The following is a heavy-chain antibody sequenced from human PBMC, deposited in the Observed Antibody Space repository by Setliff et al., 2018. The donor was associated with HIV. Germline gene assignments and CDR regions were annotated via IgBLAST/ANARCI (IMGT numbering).Heavy chain of an antibody. D-gene: IGHD3-3*01. J-gene: IGHJ6*03. CDR1: GGSIINDNYY. CDR3: ARHGTFGVVSPGDSYYSYMDV. V-gene: IGHV4-39*01. Sequence: SETLSLTCTVSGGSIINDNYYWGWIRQPPGKGLEWIGSTSYSGNTYYNPSLQSRASMSVDTSKNQFSLRLNSVTAADTALYVCARHGTFGVVSPGDSYYSYMDVWGKGTTVTAP. CDR2: TSYSGNT.